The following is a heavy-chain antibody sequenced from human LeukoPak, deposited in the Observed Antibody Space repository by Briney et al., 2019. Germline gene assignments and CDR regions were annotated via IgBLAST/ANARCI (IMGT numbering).Heavy chain of an antibody. CDR2: IIPIFGTA. CDR1: GGTFSSYA. J-gene: IGHJ4*02. Sequence: GASVKVSCKASGGTFSSYAISWVRQAPGQGLEWTGGIIPIFGTANYAQKFQGRVTITADESTSTAYMELSSLRSEDTAVYYCARGSIRTDLDYWGQGTLVTVSS. CDR3: ARGSIRTDLDY. D-gene: IGHD5-12*01. V-gene: IGHV1-69*13.